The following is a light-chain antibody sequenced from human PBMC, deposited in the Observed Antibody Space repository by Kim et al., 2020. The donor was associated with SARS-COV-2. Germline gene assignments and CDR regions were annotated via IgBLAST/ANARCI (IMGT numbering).Light chain of an antibody. CDR2: DVS. Sequence: GHSITISCTGTSSDVGGYNYVSWYQQHPGKAPKLMIFDVSNRPSGVSDRFSGSKSGNTASLTISGLQAEDEADYHCSSYTTGTTLVFGTGTKVTVL. V-gene: IGLV2-14*03. CDR3: SSYTTGTTLV. J-gene: IGLJ1*01. CDR1: SSDVGGYNY.